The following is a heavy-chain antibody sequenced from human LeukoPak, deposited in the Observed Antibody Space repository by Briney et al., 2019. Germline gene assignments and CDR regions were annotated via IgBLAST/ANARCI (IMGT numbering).Heavy chain of an antibody. CDR2: INPRGGST. Sequence: ASVKVSCKASGYTFTSYYMHWVRQAPGQGLEWMGIINPRGGSTSYAQKFQGRVTMTRDMSTSTVYMELSSLRSEDTAVYYCARGGSGSYSPPPFDYWGQGTLVTVSS. D-gene: IGHD1-26*01. J-gene: IGHJ4*02. V-gene: IGHV1-46*01. CDR1: GYTFTSYY. CDR3: ARGGSGSYSPPPFDY.